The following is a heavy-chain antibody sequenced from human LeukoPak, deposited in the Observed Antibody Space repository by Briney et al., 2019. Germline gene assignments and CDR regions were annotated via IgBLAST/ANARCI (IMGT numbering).Heavy chain of an antibody. J-gene: IGHJ3*02. CDR1: GYTFTSYG. V-gene: IGHV7-4-1*02. CDR3: ARVVHPYDYESSGLTYDAFDI. Sequence: GASVKVSCKASGYTFTSYGISWARQAPGQGLEWLGWINTNTGNPTYAQGFTGRFVFSLDTSVNTAYLQISSLKAEDTAVYYCARVVHPYDYESSGLTYDAFDIWGQGTMVTVSS. D-gene: IGHD3-22*01. CDR2: INTNTGNP.